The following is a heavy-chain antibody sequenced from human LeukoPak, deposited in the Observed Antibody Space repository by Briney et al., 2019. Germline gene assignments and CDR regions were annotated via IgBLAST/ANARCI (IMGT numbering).Heavy chain of an antibody. V-gene: IGHV1-2*02. D-gene: IGHD3-3*01. CDR3: ASNIRFLEWFFDY. CDR1: GYTFTGYY. Sequence: EASVKVSCKASGYTFTGYYMHWVRQAPGQGLEGMGWINPNSGGTNYAQKFQGRVTMTRDTSISTAYMELSRLRSDDTAVYYCASNIRFLEWFFDYWGQGTLVTVSS. J-gene: IGHJ4*02. CDR2: INPNSGGT.